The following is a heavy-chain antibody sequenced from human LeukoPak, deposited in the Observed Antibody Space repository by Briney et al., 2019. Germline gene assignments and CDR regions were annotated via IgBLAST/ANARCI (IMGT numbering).Heavy chain of an antibody. V-gene: IGHV3-11*01. Sequence: GGSLRLSCAASGFTFSDYYMSWIRQAPGKGLEWVSYISSGSSTIYYADSVKGRFTVSRDNAKNSLYLQMNSLRTEDTALYYCAKSARWGVYYYYYMDVWGKGTTVTVSS. J-gene: IGHJ6*03. D-gene: IGHD4-23*01. CDR1: GFTFSDYY. CDR3: AKSARWGVYYYYYMDV. CDR2: ISSGSSTI.